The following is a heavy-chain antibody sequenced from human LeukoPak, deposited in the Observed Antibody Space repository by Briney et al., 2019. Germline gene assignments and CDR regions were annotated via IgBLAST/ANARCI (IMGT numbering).Heavy chain of an antibody. V-gene: IGHV4-39*01. Sequence: SETLSLTCTVSGGSISSSGYYWGWIRQPPGKGLEWIGSIYYSGSTNYNPSLKSRVNISIDTSKNQFSLKLSSVTAADTALYYCARHGDLLRTTVVNRHFDYWGQGTLVTVSS. CDR1: GGSISSSGYY. CDR2: IYYSGST. CDR3: ARHGDLLRTTVVNRHFDY. D-gene: IGHD4-23*01. J-gene: IGHJ4*02.